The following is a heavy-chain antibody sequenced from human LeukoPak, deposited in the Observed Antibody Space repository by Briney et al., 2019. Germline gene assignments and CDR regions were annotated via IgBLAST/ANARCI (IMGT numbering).Heavy chain of an antibody. CDR1: GYTFTGYY. CDR2: INPNSGGT. V-gene: IGHV1-2*02. CDR3: ARDPYYFDSSGYYYLGYSDY. D-gene: IGHD3-22*01. J-gene: IGHJ4*02. Sequence: ASVKVSCKASGYTFTGYYMHWVRQAPGQGLELMGWINPNSGGTNYAQKFQDRVTMTRDTSISTAYMELSRLRSDDTAVYYCARDPYYFDSSGYYYLGYSDYWGQGTLVTVSS.